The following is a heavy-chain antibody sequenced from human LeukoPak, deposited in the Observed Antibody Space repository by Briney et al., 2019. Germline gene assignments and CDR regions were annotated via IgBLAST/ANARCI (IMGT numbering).Heavy chain of an antibody. D-gene: IGHD6-19*01. V-gene: IGHV3-21*01. J-gene: IGHJ4*02. CDR2: ISSSSSYI. CDR1: GFTFSSYS. Sequence: GGSLRLSCAASGFTFSSYSMNWVRQAPGKGLEWVSSISSSSSYIYYADSVKGRFTISRDNAKNSLYLQRTSLRAEDTAVYYCARDGSSGWTGVDYWGQGTLVTVSS. CDR3: ARDGSSGWTGVDY.